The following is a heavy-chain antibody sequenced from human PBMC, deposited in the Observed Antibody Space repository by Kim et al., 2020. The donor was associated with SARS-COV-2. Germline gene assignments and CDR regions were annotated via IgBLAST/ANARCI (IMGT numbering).Heavy chain of an antibody. CDR3: TRGRDIFGY. J-gene: IGHJ4*02. V-gene: IGHV3-49*02. D-gene: IGHD3-9*01. Sequence: GTTEYAASVKGRFTISRADSKSIAYLQMNSLKTEDTAVYYCTRGRDIFGYWGQGTLVTVSS. CDR2: GTT.